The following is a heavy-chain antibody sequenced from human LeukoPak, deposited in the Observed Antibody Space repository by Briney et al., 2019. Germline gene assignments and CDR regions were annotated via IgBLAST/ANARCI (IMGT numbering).Heavy chain of an antibody. D-gene: IGHD3-22*01. J-gene: IGHJ4*02. V-gene: IGHV1-46*01. CDR1: GYTFPSYY. CDR3: ARDQEGYYDRSGYVDY. CDR2: INPSGGST. Sequence: ASVAVSFKASGYTFPSYYMHWVRPAPGQGLAWMGIINPSGGSTNYVQKLQGRVTITRDTHTSAVYMEVSNLSSEDTAVYYCARDQEGYYDRSGYVDYWGQGTLVTVSS.